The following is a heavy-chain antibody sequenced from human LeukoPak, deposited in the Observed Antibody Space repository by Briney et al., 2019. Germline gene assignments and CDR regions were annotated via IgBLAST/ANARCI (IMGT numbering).Heavy chain of an antibody. V-gene: IGHV4-34*01. D-gene: IGHD3-10*01. Sequence: PSETLSLTCTVYGGSFSDYYWGWIRQPPGKGLEWIGEIHPSGSTNYNPSLKSRVTISVDTSKSQFSLKLSSVTAADTAVYYCARGVYGSGSYYFDYWGQGTLVTVSS. CDR2: IHPSGST. CDR3: ARGVYGSGSYYFDY. J-gene: IGHJ4*02. CDR1: GGSFSDYY.